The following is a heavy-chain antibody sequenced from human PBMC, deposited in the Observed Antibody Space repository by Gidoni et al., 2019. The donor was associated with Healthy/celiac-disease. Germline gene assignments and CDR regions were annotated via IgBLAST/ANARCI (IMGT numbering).Heavy chain of an antibody. J-gene: IGHJ3*02. CDR3: ARERPRFGVVLRGAFDI. CDR2: IYYSGST. D-gene: IGHD3-3*01. V-gene: IGHV4-30-4*01. Sequence: QVQLQESGPGLVKPSQTLSLTCTVSGGSLSSGDYYWSWIRQPPGKGLEWIGYIYYSGSTYYNPSLKSRVTISVDTSKNQFSLKLSSVTAADTAVYYCARERPRFGVVLRGAFDIWGQGTMVSVSS. CDR1: GGSLSSGDYY.